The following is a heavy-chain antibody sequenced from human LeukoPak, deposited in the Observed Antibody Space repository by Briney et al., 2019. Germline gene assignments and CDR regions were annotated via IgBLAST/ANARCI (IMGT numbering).Heavy chain of an antibody. J-gene: IGHJ4*02. Sequence: GGSLRLSCAASGSTFSSYWMSWVRQAPGKGLEWVGNIKHDGSEKYYVDSVKGRFTISRDNAKNSLYLQMNSLRAEDTAVYYCAREGGGLDYWGQGTLVTVSS. CDR2: IKHDGSEK. V-gene: IGHV3-7*01. CDR3: AREGGGLDY. D-gene: IGHD3-16*01. CDR1: GSTFSSYW.